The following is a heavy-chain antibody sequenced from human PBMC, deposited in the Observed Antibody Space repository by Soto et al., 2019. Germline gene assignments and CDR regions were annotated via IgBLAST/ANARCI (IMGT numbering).Heavy chain of an antibody. CDR1: GFTFSSCW. J-gene: IGHJ5*02. Sequence: SLRLSCAASGFTFSSCWMSWVRQAPGKGLEWVANIKQDGSEKYYVDSVKGRFTISRDSAKNSLYLQMNSLRAEDTAVYYCARDNGWFDPWGQGTLVTVSS. CDR2: IKQDGSEK. V-gene: IGHV3-7*03. CDR3: ARDNGWFDP. D-gene: IGHD2-8*01.